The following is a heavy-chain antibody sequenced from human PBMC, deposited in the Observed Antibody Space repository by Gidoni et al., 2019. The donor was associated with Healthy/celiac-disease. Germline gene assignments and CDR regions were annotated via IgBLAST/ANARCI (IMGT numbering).Heavy chain of an antibody. V-gene: IGHV1-3*01. CDR3: ARRGYCSSTSCGRNAFDI. CDR1: GYTFTSYA. CDR2: INAGNGNT. D-gene: IGHD2-2*01. Sequence: QVQLVQSGAEVKKPGASVQVSCKASGYTFTSYAMHWVSQAPGQRLEWMGWINAGNGNTKYSQKFQGRVTITRDTSASTAYMELSSLRSEDTAVYYCARRGYCSSTSCGRNAFDIWGQGTMVTVS. J-gene: IGHJ3*02.